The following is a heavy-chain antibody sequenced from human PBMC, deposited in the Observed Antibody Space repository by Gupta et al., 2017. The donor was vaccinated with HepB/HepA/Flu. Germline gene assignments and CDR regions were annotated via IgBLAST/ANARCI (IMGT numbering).Heavy chain of an antibody. D-gene: IGHD7-27*01. CDR1: GFTFSNYA. V-gene: IGHV3-23*01. CDR2: ITDSGGGT. J-gene: IGHJ4*02. Sequence: EVEVLESGGGLGQPGGSLRLSCEAYGFTFSNYAVRWLRQAPGKGLEWVSSITDSGGGTTYAASVKGRFTISRDNSKNTLFLQMNGLRAEDTAVYFCARAPGYYFDFWGQGILVTVSS. CDR3: ARAPGYYFDF.